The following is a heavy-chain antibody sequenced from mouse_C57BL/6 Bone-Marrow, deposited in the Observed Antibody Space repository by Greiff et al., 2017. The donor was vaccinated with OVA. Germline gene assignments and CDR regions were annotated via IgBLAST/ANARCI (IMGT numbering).Heavy chain of an antibody. CDR2: FYPGSGSI. D-gene: IGHD1-1*01. V-gene: IGHV1-62-2*01. J-gene: IGHJ4*01. CDR3: ARHEGRSYYYGSSYDYYAMDY. CDR1: GYTFTEYT. Sequence: VQLQQSGAELVKPGASVKLSCKASGYTFTEYTIHWVKQRSGQGLEWIGWFYPGSGSIKYNEKFKDKATLTADKSSSTVYMELSRLTSEDSAVYFCARHEGRSYYYGSSYDYYAMDYWGQGTSVTVSS.